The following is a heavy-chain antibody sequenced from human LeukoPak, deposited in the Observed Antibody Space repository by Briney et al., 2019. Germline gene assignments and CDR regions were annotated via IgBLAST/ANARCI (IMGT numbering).Heavy chain of an antibody. Sequence: SETLSLTCTVSGGSISSYYWSWIRQPPGKGLEWIGYIYYSGSTNYNHSLKSRVTISVDTSKNQFSLKLSSVTAADTAVYYCARQRIAAGFYFDYWGQGTLVTVSS. CDR1: GGSISSYY. D-gene: IGHD6-13*01. CDR3: ARQRIAAGFYFDY. J-gene: IGHJ4*02. V-gene: IGHV4-59*08. CDR2: IYYSGST.